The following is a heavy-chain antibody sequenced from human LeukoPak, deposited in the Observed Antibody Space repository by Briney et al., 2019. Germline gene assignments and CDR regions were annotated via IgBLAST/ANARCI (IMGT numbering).Heavy chain of an antibody. CDR2: IYYSGST. J-gene: IGHJ4*02. Sequence: SETLSLTCTVSGGSISSSSYYWGWIRQPPGKGLEWIGTIYYSGSTYYTPSLKSRVTISVDTSKNQFSLKLSSVTAADTAVYYCASLYGSGSYYPSDYWGQGTLVTVSS. CDR3: ASLYGSGSYYPSDY. D-gene: IGHD3-10*01. V-gene: IGHV4-39*07. CDR1: GGSISSSSYY.